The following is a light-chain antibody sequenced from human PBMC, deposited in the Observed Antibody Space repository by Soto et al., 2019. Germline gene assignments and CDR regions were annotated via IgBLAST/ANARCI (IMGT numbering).Light chain of an antibody. CDR2: EGN. V-gene: IGLV2-23*01. J-gene: IGLJ1*01. Sequence: QSVLAQPASVSGSPVQSITISCTGTNSNVGSYNLVSWFQQLPGKVPKLMIYEGNKRPSGVSDRFSGSKSGNTASLTISGLQAEDEADYYCFSYEGNSVYVFGTGTKVTVL. CDR3: FSYEGNSVYV. CDR1: NSNVGSYNL.